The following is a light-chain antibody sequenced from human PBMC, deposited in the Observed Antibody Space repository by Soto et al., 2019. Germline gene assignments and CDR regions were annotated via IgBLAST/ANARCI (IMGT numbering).Light chain of an antibody. CDR3: QQYGSSQTWT. J-gene: IGKJ1*01. Sequence: EIGLTQSPGTLSSSPGERATLSWRASQSVSSSYLAWYQQKPGQAPRLVIYGASSRATGIPDRFSGSGSGTDFTLTISRLEPQDFAVYYCQQYGSSQTWTFGQGTKVDIK. CDR1: QSVSSSY. CDR2: GAS. V-gene: IGKV3-20*01.